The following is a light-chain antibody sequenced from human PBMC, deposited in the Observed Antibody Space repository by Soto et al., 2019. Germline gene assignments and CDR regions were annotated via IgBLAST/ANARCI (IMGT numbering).Light chain of an antibody. J-gene: IGKJ1*01. Sequence: EIVLTQSPGTLSLSPGERATLSCRASQSVRINFLAWYQQKPGQAPRLLIYGASTRATGIPDRFSGGGSGTDFTLTISRLEPEDFAVYYCQQYGSFWTFGQGTKVDIK. CDR3: QQYGSFWT. CDR1: QSVRINF. V-gene: IGKV3-20*01. CDR2: GAS.